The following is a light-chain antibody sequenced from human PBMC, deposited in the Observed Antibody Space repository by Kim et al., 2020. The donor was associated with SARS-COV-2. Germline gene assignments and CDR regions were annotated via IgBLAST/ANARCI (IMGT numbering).Light chain of an antibody. J-gene: IGKJ2*01. CDR1: QDISNY. V-gene: IGKV1-33*01. Sequence: DIQMTQSPSSLSASVGDRVTITCQASQDISNYLNWYQQKPGKAPKLLIYDASNLETGVPSRFSGSGSGTDFTFTISILQPEDIATYYCQQYDNLPRTFGQGTKLEI. CDR2: DAS. CDR3: QQYDNLPRT.